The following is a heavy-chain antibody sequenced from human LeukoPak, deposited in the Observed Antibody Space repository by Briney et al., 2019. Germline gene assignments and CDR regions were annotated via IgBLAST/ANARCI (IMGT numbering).Heavy chain of an antibody. CDR2: IHYSGST. D-gene: IGHD3-16*01. CDR3: ATFRGNRGGFDY. Sequence: SETLSLTCTVSGGSISSYYWSWIRQPPGKGLEWIGYIHYSGSTHYNPSLKSRVTISVDTSKNQFSLKLSSVTAADTAVYYCATFRGNRGGFDYWGQGTLVTVSS. V-gene: IGHV4-59*01. J-gene: IGHJ4*02. CDR1: GGSISSYY.